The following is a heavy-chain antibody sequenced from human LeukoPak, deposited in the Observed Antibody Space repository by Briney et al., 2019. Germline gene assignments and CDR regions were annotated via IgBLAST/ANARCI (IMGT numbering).Heavy chain of an antibody. J-gene: IGHJ4*02. V-gene: IGHV4-39*01. Sequence: KSSETLSLTCTVSGGSISSSSYYWGWIRQPPGKGLEWIGSIYYSGSTYYNPSLKSRVTISVDTSKNQFSLKLSSVTDADTAVYYCARAKSVGTIDYWGQGTLVTVSS. CDR2: IYYSGST. CDR3: ARAKSVGTIDY. D-gene: IGHD1-1*01. CDR1: GGSISSSSYY.